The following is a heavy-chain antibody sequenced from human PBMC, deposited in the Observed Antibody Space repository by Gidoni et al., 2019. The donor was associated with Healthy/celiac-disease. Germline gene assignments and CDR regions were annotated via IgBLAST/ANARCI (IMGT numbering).Heavy chain of an antibody. CDR2: IIPIFGTA. D-gene: IGHD3-16*01. Sequence: QVQLVQSGPEVKKPGSSVKSSCKPFGATLSSYAISWVRQAPGQGREWMGGIIPIFGTANYAQKFQGRVTITADESTSTAYMELSSLRSEDTAVYYCARVERGNFDYWGQGTLVTVSS. CDR1: GATLSSYA. J-gene: IGHJ4*02. CDR3: ARVERGNFDY. V-gene: IGHV1-69*01.